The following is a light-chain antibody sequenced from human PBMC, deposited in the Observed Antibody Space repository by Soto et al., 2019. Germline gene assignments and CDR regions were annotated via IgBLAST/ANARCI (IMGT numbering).Light chain of an antibody. J-gene: IGLJ1*01. CDR2: EAS. CDR3: SLYTSENTYV. V-gene: IGLV2-18*01. Sequence: QFVLTQPPSVSGSPGQSVTISCTGTSTDLVSYNRVSWYQQPPGTAPKLIIYEASNRPSGVPDRFSGSKSGNTASLTISGLQAAGEVDYYCSLYTSENTYVFGTGTKVTVL. CDR1: STDLVSYNR.